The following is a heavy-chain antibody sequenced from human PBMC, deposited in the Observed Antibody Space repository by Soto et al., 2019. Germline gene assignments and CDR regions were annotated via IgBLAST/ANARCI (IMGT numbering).Heavy chain of an antibody. Sequence: QVQLVQSGAEVKKPGASVKVSCKASGYTFTNDYMHWVRQAPGQGLEWMGIINPSTGTTSYAHKFKGRVTMTRDTSTSTVHMEPRSLRSDDTAEYYSARASWDRVRGVKEFHYWGQGTQVTVSS. CDR3: ARASWDRVRGVKEFHY. V-gene: IGHV1-46*01. CDR2: INPSTGTT. D-gene: IGHD3-10*01. J-gene: IGHJ4*02. CDR1: GYTFTNDY.